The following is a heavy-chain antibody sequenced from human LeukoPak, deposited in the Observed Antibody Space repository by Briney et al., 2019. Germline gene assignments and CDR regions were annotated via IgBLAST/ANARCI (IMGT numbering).Heavy chain of an antibody. CDR3: ARESTYYDILTGYSLSGPIDI. J-gene: IGHJ3*02. CDR1: GYTFTSYY. D-gene: IGHD3-9*01. V-gene: IGHV1-8*03. CDR2: INPNSGNT. Sequence: GASVKVSCKASGYTFTSYYMHWVRQAPGQGLEWMGWINPNSGNTGYAQKFQGRVTITRNTSISTAYMELSSLRSEDTAVYYCARESTYYDILTGYSLSGPIDIWGQGTMVTVSS.